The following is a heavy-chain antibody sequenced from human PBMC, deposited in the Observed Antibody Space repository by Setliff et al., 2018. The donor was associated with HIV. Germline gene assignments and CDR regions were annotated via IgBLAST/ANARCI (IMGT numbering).Heavy chain of an antibody. CDR3: TTYSGYTDGPVEKYFDY. CDR1: GFAFSPAW. D-gene: IGHD5-12*01. J-gene: IGHJ4*02. V-gene: IGHV3-15*04. CDR2: IGSKANSYGTT. Sequence: GGSLRLSCAGSGFAFSPAWMTWVRQAPGKGLEWIGRIGSKANSYGTTDHAAPVKGRFTISRDDSRNTLYLQMNSLKPEDTAVYYCTTYSGYTDGPVEKYFDYWGQGTLVTVSS.